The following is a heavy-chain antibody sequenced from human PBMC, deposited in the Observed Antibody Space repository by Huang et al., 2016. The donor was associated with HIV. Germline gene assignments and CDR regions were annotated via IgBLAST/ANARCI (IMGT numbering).Heavy chain of an antibody. J-gene: IGHJ4*02. CDR1: GGSFSGYY. D-gene: IGHD3-22*01. CDR3: ARGYNSRRDY. Sequence: QVQLEQWGAGLLKASETLSLTCAVYGGSFSGYYWNWLRQAPGKGLEWVGEINHSANTNYTPTRESRLNMSVDTSKSQFSLYLTSLSAEDTGTYFCARGYNSRRDYWGRGTLVTVYS. V-gene: IGHV4-34*02. CDR2: INHSANT.